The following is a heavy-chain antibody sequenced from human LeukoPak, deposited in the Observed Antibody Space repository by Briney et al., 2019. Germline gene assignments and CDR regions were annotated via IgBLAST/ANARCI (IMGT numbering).Heavy chain of an antibody. J-gene: IGHJ4*02. CDR1: GYSISSGYY. CDR3: ASKLVLERYFDY. Sequence: SETLSLTCSVSGYSISSGYYWGWIRQPPGKGLEWIGSIYQSGTTSYNPSLKSRVTISVDKSKNQFSLKLSSVTAADTAVYYCASKLVLERYFDYWGQGTLVTVSS. V-gene: IGHV4-38-2*02. CDR2: IYQSGTT. D-gene: IGHD2/OR15-2a*01.